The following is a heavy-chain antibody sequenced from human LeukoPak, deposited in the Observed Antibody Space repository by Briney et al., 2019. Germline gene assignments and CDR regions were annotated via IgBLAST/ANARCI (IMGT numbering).Heavy chain of an antibody. D-gene: IGHD1-7*01. CDR3: ARVTGTTWNYYYYYYMDV. V-gene: IGHV4-34*01. Sequence: PSETLSLTCAVYGGSFSGYYWSWIRQPPGKGLEWIGEINHSGSTNYNPSLKSRVTISVDTSKNQFSLKLSSVTAADTAVYYCARVTGTTWNYYYYYYMDVWGKGTTVTVSS. J-gene: IGHJ6*03. CDR2: INHSGST. CDR1: GGSFSGYY.